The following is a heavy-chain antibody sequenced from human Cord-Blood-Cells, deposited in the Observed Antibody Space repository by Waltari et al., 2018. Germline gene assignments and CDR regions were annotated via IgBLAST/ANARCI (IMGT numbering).Heavy chain of an antibody. V-gene: IGHV1-2*04. J-gene: IGHJ3*02. Sequence: QVQLVQAGAEVKTPGASLKLSCKVSGYTFTAYYMHWVRQAPGEGLEWMGWINPNSGGTNDAQKFQGWVTMTRDTSFSTAYMELSRLRSDDTAVYYCARGQQQLVQPDAFDIWGQGTMVTVSS. CDR1: GYTFTAYY. D-gene: IGHD6-13*01. CDR3: ARGQQQLVQPDAFDI. CDR2: INPNSGGT.